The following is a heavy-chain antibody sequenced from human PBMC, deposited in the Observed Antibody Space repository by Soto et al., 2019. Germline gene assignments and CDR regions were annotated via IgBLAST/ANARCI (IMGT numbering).Heavy chain of an antibody. CDR1: GFTFYNHW. D-gene: IGHD2-21*01. V-gene: IGHV3-74*01. CDR3: GRGLRGLYGLDV. J-gene: IGHJ6*02. Sequence: VQLVESGGGLVQPGGSLRLSCATSGFTFYNHWMHWVRQAPGKGLVWVSRVNSDGSTTNYADSVMGRFTISRDNAKNTVYLQMSSLRAADTAAYYCGRGLRGLYGLDVWGQGTPITVSS. CDR2: VNSDGSTT.